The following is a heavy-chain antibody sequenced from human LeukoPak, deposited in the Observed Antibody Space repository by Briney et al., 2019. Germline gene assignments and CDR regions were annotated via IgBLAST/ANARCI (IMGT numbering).Heavy chain of an antibody. V-gene: IGHV1-24*01. Sequence: ASVKVSCKVSGYTLTELSMHWLRQAPGKGLEWRGGFDPEDGETIYAQKFQRRVTMTEDTSTDTAYIELSSLRSEDTAVYYCATERTGSGSLPFDHWGQGTLVTVSS. CDR2: FDPEDGET. J-gene: IGHJ4*02. CDR1: GYTLTELS. D-gene: IGHD3-10*01. CDR3: ATERTGSGSLPFDH.